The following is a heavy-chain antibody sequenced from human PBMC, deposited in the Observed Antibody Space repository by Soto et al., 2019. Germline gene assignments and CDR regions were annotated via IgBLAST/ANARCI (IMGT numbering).Heavy chain of an antibody. CDR2: IDPTDSFT. D-gene: IGHD3-3*01. V-gene: IGHV5-10-1*03. CDR1: GYNFTSYW. Sequence: EVQLVQSGAEVKKPGESLRISCKGSGYNFTSYWIIWVRQMPGKGLEWMGNIDPTDSFTNYSPSFQGHVTISTDKSMSTAYLQWGTLKASDTAMYYCATRGYDFWSGLDVWGQGTTVTISS. J-gene: IGHJ6*02. CDR3: ATRGYDFWSGLDV.